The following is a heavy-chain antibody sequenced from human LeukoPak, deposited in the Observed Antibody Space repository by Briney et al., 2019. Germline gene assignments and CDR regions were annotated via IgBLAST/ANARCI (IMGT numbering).Heavy chain of an antibody. J-gene: IGHJ6*02. Sequence: KTSETLSLTCTVSGGSISSSSYYWGWIRQPPGKGLEWIGSIYYSGSTYYNPSLKSRVTISVDTSKNQFSLKLSSVTAADTAVYYCARGPYYDFWSGYYFDPYYYYGMDVWGQGTTVTVSS. CDR1: GGSISSSSYY. D-gene: IGHD3-3*01. CDR3: ARGPYYDFWSGYYFDPYYYYGMDV. CDR2: IYYSGST. V-gene: IGHV4-39*07.